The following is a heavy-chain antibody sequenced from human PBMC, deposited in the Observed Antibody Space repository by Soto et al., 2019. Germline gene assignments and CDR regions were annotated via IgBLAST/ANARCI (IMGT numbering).Heavy chain of an antibody. CDR1: GFTFSLYA. CDR2: MSFDGTNI. V-gene: IGHV3-30*04. D-gene: IGHD2-2*01. J-gene: IGHJ6*02. CDR3: ARRDGYQMPQTRNYGLDV. Sequence: QVQLVESGGGVVQPGGSLRLSCAASGFTFSLYAMHWVRQAPGKGLEWMAIMSFDGTNILYADSVKGRFTISRDNAKNTLFLQMNSLTIEDTAVYYCARRDGYQMPQTRNYGLDVWGQGTTVTVS.